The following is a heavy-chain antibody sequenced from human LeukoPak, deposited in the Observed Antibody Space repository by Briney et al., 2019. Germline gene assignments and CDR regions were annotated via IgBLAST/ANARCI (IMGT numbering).Heavy chain of an antibody. D-gene: IGHD4/OR15-4a*01. V-gene: IGHV3-33*06. Sequence: GGSLRLSCAASGFTFSRNGMHWVRQAPGKGLEWVAVIWYDGSNEYYADSVKGRFTVSRDNSKNTMYLQMNSLRAEDTAVYYCAKDRDYIMGIVDYWGQGTLATVSS. CDR3: AKDRDYIMGIVDY. CDR1: GFTFSRNG. J-gene: IGHJ4*02. CDR2: IWYDGSNE.